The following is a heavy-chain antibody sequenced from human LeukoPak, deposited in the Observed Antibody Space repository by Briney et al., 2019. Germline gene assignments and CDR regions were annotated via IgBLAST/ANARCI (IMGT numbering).Heavy chain of an antibody. D-gene: IGHD3-10*01. CDR3: GGSGSYYTPSYY. J-gene: IGHJ4*02. CDR2: ISDGGVT. CDR1: DFPVSDNY. Sequence: GGPLSLPCATSDFPVSDNYVSGVRQARGRGGEWVSVISDGGVTYYADSVKGRFTISRDDSNDTLYLQMNSLRPEDTAVYYCGGSGSYYTPSYYWGQGTLVTVSS. V-gene: IGHV3-53*01.